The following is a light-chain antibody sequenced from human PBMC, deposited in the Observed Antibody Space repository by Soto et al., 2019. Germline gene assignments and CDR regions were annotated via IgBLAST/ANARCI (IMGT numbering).Light chain of an antibody. J-gene: IGKJ2*01. Sequence: EVVLTQSPATLSLSPGERATLSCRASESVNNYLAWYQQKPGQAPRLLIYDASNRATGIPARFSGSGSGTDFTLTISSLEPEDLAVYFCQQRSNWPPHTVGQGTKLQIK. CDR3: QQRSNWPPHT. CDR1: ESVNNY. CDR2: DAS. V-gene: IGKV3-11*01.